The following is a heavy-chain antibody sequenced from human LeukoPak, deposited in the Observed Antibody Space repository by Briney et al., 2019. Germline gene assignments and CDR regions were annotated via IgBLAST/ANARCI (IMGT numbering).Heavy chain of an antibody. CDR2: IRYDGSNK. CDR1: GFTFSSYG. Sequence: GGSLRLSCAASGFTFSSYGMHWVRQAPGKGLEWVAFIRYDGSNKYYADSVKGRFTISRDNSKNTPYLKMNSLRAEDTAVYYCAKDKEWVVGRGDWDYWGQGTLVTVSS. CDR3: AKDKEWVVGRGDWDY. D-gene: IGHD2-21*01. J-gene: IGHJ4*02. V-gene: IGHV3-30*02.